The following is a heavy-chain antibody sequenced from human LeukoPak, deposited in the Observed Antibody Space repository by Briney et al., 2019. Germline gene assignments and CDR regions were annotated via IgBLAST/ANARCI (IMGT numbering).Heavy chain of an antibody. J-gene: IGHJ4*02. V-gene: IGHV1-46*01. CDR3: ASRVSFSFDY. CDR1: GYTFTSYN. D-gene: IGHD6-6*01. Sequence: ASVKVSCKASGYTFTSYNIDWMRQAPGQGLEWMGIINPSGGSTIYAQEFQGRVTMTRDTSTSTVSMELSSLRYEDTAIYYCASRVSFSFDYWGQGTLVTVSS. CDR2: INPSGGST.